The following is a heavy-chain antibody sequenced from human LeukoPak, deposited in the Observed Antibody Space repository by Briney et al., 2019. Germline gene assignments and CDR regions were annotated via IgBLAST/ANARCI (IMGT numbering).Heavy chain of an antibody. CDR2: IYPGDSDT. J-gene: IGHJ4*02. V-gene: IGHV5-51*01. Sequence: GESLKISCKGSGYSFTSYWIGWVRQLPGKGLEWMGIIYPGDSDTRYSPSFQGQVTISADRSITTAYLLWSSLKASDTAMYYCARYDYDSSGYYYFDYWGQGTQVTVSS. D-gene: IGHD3-22*01. CDR1: GYSFTSYW. CDR3: ARYDYDSSGYYYFDY.